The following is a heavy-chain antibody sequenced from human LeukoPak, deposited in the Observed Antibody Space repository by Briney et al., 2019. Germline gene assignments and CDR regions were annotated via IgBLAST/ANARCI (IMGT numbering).Heavy chain of an antibody. J-gene: IGHJ6*03. Sequence: ASVKVSCKASGYTFTGYYIHWVRQAPGQGLDLMGWINPNNGGTNYAQKFQGRVTMTRDTSISTAYVELGRLRSDDTAVYYCARSSRPCSGGSCYLYSYYYHNMDVWGKGTTVTISS. CDR2: INPNNGGT. CDR3: ARSSRPCSGGSCYLYSYYYHNMDV. D-gene: IGHD2-15*01. CDR1: GYTFTGYY. V-gene: IGHV1-2*02.